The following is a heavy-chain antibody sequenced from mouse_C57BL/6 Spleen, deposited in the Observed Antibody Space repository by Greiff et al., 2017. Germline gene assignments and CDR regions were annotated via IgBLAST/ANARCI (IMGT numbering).Heavy chain of an antibody. CDR3: ARRRNDYDDGHWYFDV. CDR1: GYTFTSYW. J-gene: IGHJ1*03. V-gene: IGHV1-69*01. D-gene: IGHD2-4*01. CDR2: IDPSDSYT. Sequence: QVQLQQPGAELVMPGASVKLSCKASGYTFTSYWMHWVKQRPGQGLEWIGEIDPSDSYTNYNQKFKGKSTLTVEKSSSTAYMQLSSLTSEDSAVYSCARRRNDYDDGHWYFDVWGTGTTVTVSS.